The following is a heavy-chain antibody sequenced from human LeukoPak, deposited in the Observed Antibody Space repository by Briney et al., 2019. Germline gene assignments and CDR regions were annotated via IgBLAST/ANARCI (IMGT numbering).Heavy chain of an antibody. CDR3: ARATSYGRGRYYYYYYYMDV. CDR1: GGSISSSSYY. Sequence: SETLSLTCTVSGGSISSSSYYWGWIRQPPGKGLEWIGEINHSGSTNYNPSLKSRVTISVDTSKNQFSLKLSSVTAADTAVYYCARATSYGRGRYYYYYYYMDVWGKGTTVTVSS. D-gene: IGHD3-10*01. J-gene: IGHJ6*03. V-gene: IGHV4-39*07. CDR2: INHSGST.